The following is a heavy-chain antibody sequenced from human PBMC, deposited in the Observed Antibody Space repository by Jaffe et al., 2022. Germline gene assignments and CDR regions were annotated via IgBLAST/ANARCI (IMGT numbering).Heavy chain of an antibody. D-gene: IGHD6-19*01. V-gene: IGHV4-38-2*02. CDR1: GYSISSGYY. Sequence: QVQLQESGPGLVKPSETLSLTCAVSGYSISSGYYWGWIRQPPGKGLEWIGSIYHSGSTYYNPSLKSRVTISVDTSKNQFSLKLSSVTAADTAVYYCARDSEQWLVLWYFDLWGRGTLVTVSS. CDR3: ARDSEQWLVLWYFDL. CDR2: IYHSGST. J-gene: IGHJ2*01.